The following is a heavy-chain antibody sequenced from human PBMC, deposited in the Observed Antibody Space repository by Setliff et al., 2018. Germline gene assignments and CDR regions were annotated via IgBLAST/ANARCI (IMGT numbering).Heavy chain of an antibody. CDR2: IGHTGSI. J-gene: IGHJ4*02. V-gene: IGHV4-38-2*02. D-gene: IGHD2-21*02. CDR3: ARDLGHGGDSDY. CDR1: GYSISSGYI. Sequence: PSETLSLTCTVSGYSISSGYIWGWIRQPPGKGLEWVGNIGHTGSINYNPSLKSRLTISRDTSKNQVSLKLNSVTATDTAVYYCARDLGHGGDSDYWGQGILVTSP.